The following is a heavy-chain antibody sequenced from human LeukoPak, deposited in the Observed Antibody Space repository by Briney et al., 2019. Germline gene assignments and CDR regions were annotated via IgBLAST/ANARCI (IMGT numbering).Heavy chain of an antibody. V-gene: IGHV4-39*01. J-gene: IGHJ4*02. CDR1: GGSISSSSYY. D-gene: IGHD3-3*01. CDR3: ARQRRGDFWSGRQYYFDY. CDR2: IYYSGST. Sequence: PSETLSLTCTVSGGSISSSSYYWGWIRQPPGKGLEWIGSIYYSGSTYYNPSLKSRVTISVDTSKNQFSLKLSPVTAADTAVYYCARQRRGDFWSGRQYYFDYWGQGTLVTVSS.